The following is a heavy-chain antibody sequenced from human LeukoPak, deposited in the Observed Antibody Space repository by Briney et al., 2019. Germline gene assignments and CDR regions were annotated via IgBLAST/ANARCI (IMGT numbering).Heavy chain of an antibody. CDR1: GFTFSSYS. CDR2: ISSSSSYI. J-gene: IGHJ4*02. Sequence: GGSLRLSCAASGFTFSSYSMNWVRQAPGEGLEWVSSISSSSSYIYYADSVKGRFTISRDNAKNSLYLQMSSLRAEDTALYYCAKSRPPYSTTPTYFDYWGQGTLVTVSS. CDR3: AKSRPPYSTTPTYFDY. D-gene: IGHD6-13*01. V-gene: IGHV3-21*01.